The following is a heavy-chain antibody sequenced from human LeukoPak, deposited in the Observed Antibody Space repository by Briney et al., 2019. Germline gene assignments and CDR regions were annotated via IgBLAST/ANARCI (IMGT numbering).Heavy chain of an antibody. J-gene: IGHJ4*02. Sequence: ASVKVSCKASGFTFTSSAMQWVRQARGRRLEWIGWIVVGSGNTNYAQKFQERVTITRDMSTSTAYMELSSLRSEDTAVYYCAADYDYVWGSYRSPPHFDYWGQGTLVTVSS. CDR3: AADYDYVWGSYRSPPHFDY. CDR2: IVVGSGNT. D-gene: IGHD3-16*02. V-gene: IGHV1-58*02. CDR1: GFTFTSSA.